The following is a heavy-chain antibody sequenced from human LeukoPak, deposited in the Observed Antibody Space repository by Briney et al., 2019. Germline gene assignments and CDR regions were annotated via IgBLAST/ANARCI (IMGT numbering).Heavy chain of an antibody. V-gene: IGHV3-20*01. D-gene: IGHD3-22*01. CDR1: GFTFDDYG. Sequence: GRSLRLSCAASGFTFDDYGMSWVRQVPGKGLEWVSGINWNGDRTDYADSVRGRFTISRDNAKNFLYLQMNSLRAEDTALYNCARGNYYDSSGARPYYYMDVWGKGTTVTVSS. J-gene: IGHJ6*03. CDR2: INWNGDRT. CDR3: ARGNYYDSSGARPYYYMDV.